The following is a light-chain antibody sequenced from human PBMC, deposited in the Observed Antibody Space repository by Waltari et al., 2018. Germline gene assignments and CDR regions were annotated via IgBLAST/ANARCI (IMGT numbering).Light chain of an antibody. V-gene: IGKV3-15*01. CDR1: QSVSTY. CDR3: QQYYRWPPLT. J-gene: IGKJ4*01. CDR2: DAS. Sequence: EVVMTQSPATLSVSPGQRASLSCRASQSVSTYLAWYQQKPGQTPRLLIYDASTRATCIPARFSGSVSGTEFTLTISSLQSEDFAVYYCQQYYRWPPLTFGGGTKGEIK.